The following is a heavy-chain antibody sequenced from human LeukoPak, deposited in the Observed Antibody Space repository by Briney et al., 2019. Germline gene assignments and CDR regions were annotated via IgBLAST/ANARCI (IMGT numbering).Heavy chain of an antibody. CDR3: AREEGDGFDV. CDR2: INWNGGST. V-gene: IGHV3-20*04. CDR1: GFNSGVNFDEFG. Sequence: GGSLRLSCAASGFNSGVNFDEFGMNWVRQAPGKGLEWVSGINWNGGSTGCADSVKGRFTISRDNAKNSLYLQMNSLRAEDTALYYCAREEGDGFDVWGQGTMVTVSS. J-gene: IGHJ3*01.